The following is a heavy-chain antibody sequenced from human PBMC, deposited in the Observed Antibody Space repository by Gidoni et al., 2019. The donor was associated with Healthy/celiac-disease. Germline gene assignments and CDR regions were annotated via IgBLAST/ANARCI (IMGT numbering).Heavy chain of an antibody. CDR3: ARGSDYDFWSGPRKFDP. V-gene: IGHV4-34*01. CDR2: INHSGST. Sequence: QVQLQQWGAGLLKPSETLSLTCAVYGGFFSGYYWSWLRQPPGKGLEWIGEINHSGSTNYNPSLKSRVTISVDTSKNQFSLKLSSVTAADTAVYYCARGSDYDFWSGPRKFDPWGQGTLVTVSS. D-gene: IGHD3-3*01. CDR1: GGFFSGYY. J-gene: IGHJ5*02.